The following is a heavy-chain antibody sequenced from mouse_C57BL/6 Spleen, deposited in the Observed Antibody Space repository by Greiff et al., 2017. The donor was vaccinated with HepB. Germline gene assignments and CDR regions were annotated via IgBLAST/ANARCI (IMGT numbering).Heavy chain of an antibody. Sequence: VKLMESGPGLVAPSQSLSITCTVSGFSFTSYGVHWVRQPPGKGLEWLVVIWSDGSTTYNSALKSRLSISKDNSKSQVFLKMNSLQTDDTAMYYCARQNYYGSSYGYFDVWGTGTTVTVSS. J-gene: IGHJ1*03. CDR3: ARQNYYGSSYGYFDV. CDR2: IWSDGST. D-gene: IGHD1-1*01. V-gene: IGHV2-6-1*01. CDR1: GFSFTSYG.